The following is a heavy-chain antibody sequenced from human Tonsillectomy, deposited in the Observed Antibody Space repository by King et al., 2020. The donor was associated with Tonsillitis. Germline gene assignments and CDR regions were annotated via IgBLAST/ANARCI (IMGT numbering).Heavy chain of an antibody. CDR1: GYTFSTYG. CDR3: ARVIVVVPAARNQNWFDP. CDR2: INSYTRNK. J-gene: IGHJ5*02. D-gene: IGHD2-2*01. Sequence: QLVQSGAVVKKPGASVKVSCKASGYTFSTYGISWVRQAPGQGLEWLGWINSYTRNKKSAQKPQGRVTMTTDTSTSTAYMELRNLRSDDTAVYYCARVIVVVPAARNQNWFDPWGQGTLVTVSS. V-gene: IGHV1-18*01.